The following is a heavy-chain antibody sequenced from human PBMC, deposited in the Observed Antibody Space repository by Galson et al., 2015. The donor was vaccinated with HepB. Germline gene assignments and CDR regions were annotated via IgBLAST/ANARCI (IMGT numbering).Heavy chain of an antibody. D-gene: IGHD6-19*01. CDR3: ARVGYSSGWGYFDL. CDR2: IYYSGST. Sequence: SWVRQAPGKGLEWIGYIYYSGSTYYNPSLKSRVTISVDTSKNQFSLKLSSVTAADTAVYYCARVGYSSGWGYFDLWGRGTLVTVSS. J-gene: IGHJ2*01. V-gene: IGHV4-30-4*08.